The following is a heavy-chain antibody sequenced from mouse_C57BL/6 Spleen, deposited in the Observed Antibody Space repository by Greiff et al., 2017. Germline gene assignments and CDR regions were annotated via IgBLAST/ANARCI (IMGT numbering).Heavy chain of an antibody. D-gene: IGHD1-1*01. V-gene: IGHV5-17*01. Sequence: EVKVVESGGGLVKPGGSLKLSCAASGFTFSDYGMHWVRQAPEKGLEWVAYISSGSSTIYYADTVKGRFTISSDNAKNTLFLQMTSLRSEDTAMYYCAREGTTVVAPLDYWGQGTTLTVSS. CDR3: AREGTTVVAPLDY. J-gene: IGHJ2*01. CDR2: ISSGSSTI. CDR1: GFTFSDYG.